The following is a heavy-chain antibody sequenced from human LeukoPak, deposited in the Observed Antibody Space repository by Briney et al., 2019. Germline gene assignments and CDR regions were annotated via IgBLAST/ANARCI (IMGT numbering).Heavy chain of an antibody. V-gene: IGHV3-23*01. CDR1: GFTFSSYA. CDR3: EKGYYDFWSGQTPLSPLDI. J-gene: IGHJ3*02. CDR2: ISGSGGST. D-gene: IGHD3-3*01. Sequence: GGSLRLSCAASGFTFSSYAMSWVRQAPGKGLEWVSAISGSGGSTYYADSVKGRFTISRDNSKNTLYLQVNSLRAEDTAVYHCEKGYYDFWSGQTPLSPLDIWGQGTMVTVSS.